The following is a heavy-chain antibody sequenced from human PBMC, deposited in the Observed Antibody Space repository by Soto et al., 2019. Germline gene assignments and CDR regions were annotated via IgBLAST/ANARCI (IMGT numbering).Heavy chain of an antibody. CDR2: FYPGDSDT. J-gene: IGHJ6*02. CDR3: ARLSPGSSWYVTHPRYYYYGMDV. D-gene: IGHD6-13*01. CDR1: GYSFTSYW. Sequence: PGESLKISCKGSGYSFTSYWIGWVRQMPGKGLEWMGIFYPGDSDTRYSPSFQGQVTISADKSISTAYLQWSSLKASDTAMYYCARLSPGSSWYVTHPRYYYYGMDVWRQGTTVTVSS. V-gene: IGHV5-51*01.